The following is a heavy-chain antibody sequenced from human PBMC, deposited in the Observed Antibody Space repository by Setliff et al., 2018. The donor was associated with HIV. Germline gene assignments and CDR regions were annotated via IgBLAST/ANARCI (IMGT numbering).Heavy chain of an antibody. V-gene: IGHV4-39*01. CDR2: IYYSGST. CDR1: GGSISSGSYY. CDR3: ARGGTGRPRPIDY. D-gene: IGHD7-27*01. Sequence: PSETLSLTCTVSGGSISSGSYYWSWIRQPPGKGLEWVGSIYYSGSTYYNPSLKSRVTISVDTSKNQFSLKLSSVTAADTAVYYCARGGTGRPRPIDYWGQGTLVTVSS. J-gene: IGHJ4*02.